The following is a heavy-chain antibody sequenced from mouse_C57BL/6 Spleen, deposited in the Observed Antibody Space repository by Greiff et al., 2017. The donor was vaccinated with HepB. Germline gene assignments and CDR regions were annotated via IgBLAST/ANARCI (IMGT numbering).Heavy chain of an antibody. D-gene: IGHD2-5*01. CDR1: GFTFSDYG. Sequence: EVQVVESGGGLVKPGGSLKLSCAASGFTFSDYGMHWVRQAPEKGLEWVAYISSGSSTIYYADTVKGRFTISRDNAKNTLFLQMTSLRSEDTAMYYCARSSNYEAMDYWGQGTSVTVSS. V-gene: IGHV5-17*01. CDR3: ARSSNYEAMDY. J-gene: IGHJ4*01. CDR2: ISSGSSTI.